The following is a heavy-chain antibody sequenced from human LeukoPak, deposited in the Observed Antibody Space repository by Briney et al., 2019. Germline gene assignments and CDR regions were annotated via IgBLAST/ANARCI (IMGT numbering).Heavy chain of an antibody. CDR1: GDSVSANKIA. J-gene: IGHJ4*02. Sequence: SQTLSLTCVISGDSVSANKIAWNWIRQSPSRGLEWLGRTYYTSKWENDYAVSVKGRITIIPDTSKNHISLHLTSVSPEDTAVYFCAREVMENSTTWIEAFDYWGQGTLVTVSS. V-gene: IGHV6-1*01. CDR3: AREVMENSTTWIEAFDY. CDR2: TYYTSKWEN. D-gene: IGHD6-13*01.